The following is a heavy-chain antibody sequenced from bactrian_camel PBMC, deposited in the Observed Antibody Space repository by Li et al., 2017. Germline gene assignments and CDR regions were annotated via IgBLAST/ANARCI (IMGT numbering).Heavy chain of an antibody. V-gene: IGHV3S6*01. J-gene: IGHJ4*01. CDR2: IYADGSET. CDR1: GFTFSDYY. D-gene: IGHD2*01. Sequence: HVQLVESGGGSVQAGGSLKLSCVGSGFTFSDYYMSWVRQAPGEHLQWVASIYADGSETQYHWSVKGRFTISRDNAKNTVYLQMNNLQPEDTARYYCAKGFYSTADSSGHKVRGQGTQVTVS.